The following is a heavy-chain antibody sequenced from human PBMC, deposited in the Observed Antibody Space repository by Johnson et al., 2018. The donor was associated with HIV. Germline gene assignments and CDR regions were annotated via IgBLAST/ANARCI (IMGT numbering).Heavy chain of an antibody. J-gene: IGHJ3*02. D-gene: IGHD6-6*01. CDR1: GFTFSSYA. V-gene: IGHV3-30*04. Sequence: QVQLVESGGGVVQPGRSLRLYCAASGFTFSSYAMHWVRQAPGKGLEWVAVISYDGSNKYYVDSVKGRFTISRDNSKNTLYLQMNSLRAEDTAVYYCARVSSSSLGAFDIWGQGTMVTVSS. CDR2: ISYDGSNK. CDR3: ARVSSSSLGAFDI.